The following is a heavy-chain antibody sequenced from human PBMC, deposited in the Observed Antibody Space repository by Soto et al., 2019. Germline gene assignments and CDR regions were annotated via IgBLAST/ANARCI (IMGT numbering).Heavy chain of an antibody. CDR2: IIPISGTA. Sequence: QVQLVQSGAEVKKPGSSVKVSCKASGGTFSSYAISWVRQAPGQGLEWMGGIIPISGTANYAQKFQGRVTITADESTRTASMGRGSRSSEETAVNYWGEQQGISTSLEINSYYYSGMDVWGKGPRSPSPQ. CDR1: GGTFSSYA. V-gene: IGHV1-69*01. D-gene: IGHD2-2*01. J-gene: IGHJ6*01. CDR3: GEQQGISTSLEINSYYYSGMDV.